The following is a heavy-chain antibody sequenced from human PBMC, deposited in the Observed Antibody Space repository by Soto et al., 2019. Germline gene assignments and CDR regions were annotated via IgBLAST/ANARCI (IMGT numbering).Heavy chain of an antibody. J-gene: IGHJ3*01. Sequence: QVQLVESGGGVVQPGRSLTLSCVVSGVTFRTYGIHWVRQAPVTGLEWVAVISYDGDYTSYADSVKGRFTISRDNSKNTIYLQWTSLGAEYTALYYCAKSDRGVFGVVMSPALDPLDVWGQGTMVAVSS. CDR3: AKSDRGVFGVVMSPALDPLDV. V-gene: IGHV3-30*18. D-gene: IGHD3-3*01. CDR1: GVTFRTYG. CDR2: ISYDGDYT.